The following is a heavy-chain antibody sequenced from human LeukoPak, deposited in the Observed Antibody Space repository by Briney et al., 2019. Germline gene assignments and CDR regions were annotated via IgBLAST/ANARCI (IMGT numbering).Heavy chain of an antibody. V-gene: IGHV3-30*18. CDR3: AKTYHYDSSGYYPN. CDR1: GFTFSSYG. CDR2: ISYDGSNK. D-gene: IGHD3-22*01. Sequence: GRSLRLSCAASGFTFSSYGMHWVRQAPGKGLEWVAVISYDGSNKYYADSVKGRFTISRDNSKNTLYLQMNSLRAEDTAVYYCAKTYHYDSSGYYPNWGQGTLVSPSS. J-gene: IGHJ4*02.